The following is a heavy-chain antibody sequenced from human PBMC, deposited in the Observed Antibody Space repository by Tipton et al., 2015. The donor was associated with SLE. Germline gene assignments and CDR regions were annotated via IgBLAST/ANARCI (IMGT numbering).Heavy chain of an antibody. CDR2: ISSSSSTI. V-gene: IGHV3-48*01. D-gene: IGHD3-16*01. Sequence: SLRLSCAASGFTFSSYSMNWVRQAPGKGLEWVSYISSSSSTIYYADSVKGRFTISRDNAKNSLYLQMNSLRAEDTAVYYCARNGGLNHDAFDIWGQGTMVTVSS. J-gene: IGHJ3*02. CDR1: GFTFSSYS. CDR3: ARNGGLNHDAFDI.